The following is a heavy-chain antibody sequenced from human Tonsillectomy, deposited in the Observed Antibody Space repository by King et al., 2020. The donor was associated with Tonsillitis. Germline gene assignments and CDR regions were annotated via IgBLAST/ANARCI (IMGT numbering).Heavy chain of an antibody. J-gene: IGHJ5*02. CDR1: GGSITISTYS. CDR3: ARLPTGYPNWFDP. D-gene: IGHD3-9*01. CDR2: FPSNGNS. V-gene: IGHV4-39*01. Sequence: LQLQESGPGLVKPSETLSLTCTVSGGSITISTYSWGWLRQPPGNSLEWIATFPSNGNSYYHPPRQTRATISLDTSSHQFSLKLTSVTATDTAHYYCARLPTGYPNWFDPWGQGTLVTVSS.